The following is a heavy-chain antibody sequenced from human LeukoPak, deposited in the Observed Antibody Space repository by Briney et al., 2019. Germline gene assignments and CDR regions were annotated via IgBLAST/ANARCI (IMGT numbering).Heavy chain of an antibody. CDR3: ARGDSYGYFIY. V-gene: IGHV3-21*01. CDR2: ISSSSSYI. J-gene: IGHJ4*02. CDR1: GFTFSSYS. Sequence: GGSLRLSCAASGFTFSSYSVSWVRQAPGKGLEWVSSISSSSSYIYYADSMKGRFTISRDNAQNSLYLQMNSLRAEDTAVYYCARGDSYGYFIYWGQGTLVTVSS. D-gene: IGHD3-16*01.